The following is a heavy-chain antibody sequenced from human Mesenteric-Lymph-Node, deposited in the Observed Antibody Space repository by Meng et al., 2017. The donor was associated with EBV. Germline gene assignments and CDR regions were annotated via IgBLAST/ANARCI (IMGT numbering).Heavy chain of an antibody. CDR3: ARGATSVFDL. CDR1: GDSVSSSSAA. J-gene: IGHJ2*01. CDR2: TYYRSKWYN. V-gene: IGHV6-1*01. Sequence: QVQLQQSGPGLVKPSQPLSPTFVISGDSVSSSSAAWTWIRQSPSRGLEWLGRTYYRSKWYNDYAVFVKSRITINPDTSKNQFSLQLNSVTPEDTAVYYCARGATSVFDLWGRGTLVTVSS.